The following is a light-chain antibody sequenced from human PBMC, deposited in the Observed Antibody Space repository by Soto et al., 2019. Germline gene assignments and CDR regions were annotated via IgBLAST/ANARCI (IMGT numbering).Light chain of an antibody. J-gene: IGKJ1*01. Sequence: GDRVTITCRASQSISSYLAWYQQKPGKAPKLLIYDASTLESGVPSRFSGSGSGTECTLTISSLQPDDFATYYCQQYNSYSWTFGQGTKVDIK. CDR1: QSISSY. CDR3: QQYNSYSWT. CDR2: DAS. V-gene: IGKV1-5*01.